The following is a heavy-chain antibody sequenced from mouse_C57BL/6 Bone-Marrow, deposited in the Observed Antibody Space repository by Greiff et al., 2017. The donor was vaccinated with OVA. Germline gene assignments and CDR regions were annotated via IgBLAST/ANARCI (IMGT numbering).Heavy chain of an antibody. V-gene: IGHV7-3*01. CDR1: GFTFTDYY. J-gene: IGHJ4*01. D-gene: IGHD2-5*01. Sequence: EVQLVESGGGLVQPGGSLSLSCAASGFTFTDYYMSWVRQPPGKALEWLGFIRNKANGYTTEYSASVKGRFTISRDNSQSILYLQMNALRAEDSATYYCARRYSNSNYYAMDYWGQGTSVTVSS. CDR2: IRNKANGYTT. CDR3: ARRYSNSNYYAMDY.